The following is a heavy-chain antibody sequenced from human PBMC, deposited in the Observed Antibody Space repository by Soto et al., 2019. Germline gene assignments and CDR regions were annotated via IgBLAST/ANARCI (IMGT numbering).Heavy chain of an antibody. CDR3: ARGDATKIIVTTYYGLDV. D-gene: IGHD3-22*01. J-gene: IGHJ6*02. Sequence: QVQVVQSGAEVKKPGSSVKVSCKASGGSFSNYGISRVRQAPGQGLEWMGGIIPVFGTPHYAQKFQDRVTITADESTSTVYMEVSSLTSEDTAVDYCARGDATKIIVTTYYGLDVWGQGTTVTVSS. CDR1: GGSFSNYG. CDR2: IIPVFGTP. V-gene: IGHV1-69*12.